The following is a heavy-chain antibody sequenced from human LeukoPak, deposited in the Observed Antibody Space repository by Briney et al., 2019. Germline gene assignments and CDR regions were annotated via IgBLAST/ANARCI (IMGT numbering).Heavy chain of an antibody. CDR1: GGSMNNYY. CDR2: IYYSGNS. D-gene: IGHD3-10*01. J-gene: IGHJ4*02. V-gene: IGHV4-59*01. CDR3: ARDYYYGSGDGFDY. Sequence: SETLSLTCTVSGGSMNNYYWSWIRQPPGKELEWIGYIYYSGNSNYSPSLKSRVTMSVDTSKNQFSLKLTSVTAADTAVYYCARDYYYGSGDGFDYWGQGILVAVSS.